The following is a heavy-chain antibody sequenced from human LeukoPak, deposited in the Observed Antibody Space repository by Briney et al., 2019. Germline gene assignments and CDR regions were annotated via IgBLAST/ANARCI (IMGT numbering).Heavy chain of an antibody. V-gene: IGHV1-2*02. Sequence: ASVKVSCKASGYTFTGYYMHWVRQAPGQGLEWMGWINPNSGGTNYAQKFQGRVTMTRDTSISTAYMELSRLRSEDTAVYYCARVMIVRSSTSCYNYWGQGTLVTVSS. CDR2: INPNSGGT. J-gene: IGHJ4*02. D-gene: IGHD2-2*02. CDR3: ARVMIVRSSTSCYNY. CDR1: GYTFTGYY.